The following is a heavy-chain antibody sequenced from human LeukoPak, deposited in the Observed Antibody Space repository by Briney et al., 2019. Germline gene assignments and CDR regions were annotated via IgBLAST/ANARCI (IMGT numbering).Heavy chain of an antibody. D-gene: IGHD3-3*01. CDR2: ISYDGSNK. CDR3: AKDLRITIFGEVIMDFMEFDP. Sequence: PGRSLRLSCAASGFTFSSYGMHWVRQAPGKGLEWVAVISYDGSNKYYADSVKGRFTISRDNSKNTLYLQMNSLRAEDTAVYYCAKDLRITIFGEVIMDFMEFDPWGQGTLVTVSS. CDR1: GFTFSSYG. V-gene: IGHV3-30*18. J-gene: IGHJ5*02.